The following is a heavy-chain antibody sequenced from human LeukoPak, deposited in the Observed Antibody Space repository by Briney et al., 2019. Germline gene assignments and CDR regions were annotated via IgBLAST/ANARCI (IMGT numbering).Heavy chain of an antibody. CDR3: AKDSLADIDY. J-gene: IGHJ4*02. CDR2: IRHDGSIK. V-gene: IGHV3-30*02. CDR1: GFTFSSYA. Sequence: PGGSLRLSCAASGFTFSSYAMSWVRQAPGKGLEWVAFIRHDGSIKNYADSVKGRSTISRDNSKNTLYLQMNSLRAEDTAVYYCAKDSLADIDYWGQGTLVTVSS. D-gene: IGHD3-16*01.